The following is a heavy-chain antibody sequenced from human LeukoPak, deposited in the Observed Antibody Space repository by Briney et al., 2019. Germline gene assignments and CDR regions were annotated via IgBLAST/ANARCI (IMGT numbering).Heavy chain of an antibody. CDR1: GGSVSSSSYY. CDR3: ARGGLWPPYFDY. CDR2: IYYSGST. V-gene: IGHV4-39*07. Sequence: SETLSLTCTVSGGSVSSSSYYWGWIRQPPGKGLEWIGSIYYSGSTYYNPSLKSRVTISVDTSKSQFSLKLSSVTAADTAVYYCARGGLWPPYFDYWGQGTLVTVSS. J-gene: IGHJ4*02. D-gene: IGHD5-18*01.